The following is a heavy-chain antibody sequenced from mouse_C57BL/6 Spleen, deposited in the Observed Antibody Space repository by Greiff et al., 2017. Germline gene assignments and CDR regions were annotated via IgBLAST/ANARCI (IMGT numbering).Heavy chain of an antibody. CDR2: INPNNGGT. D-gene: IGHD1-1*01. CDR1: GYTFTDYN. V-gene: IGHV1-18*01. CDR3: ARRITTVVERWYFDV. Sequence: EVQLQQSGPELVKPGASVKIPCKASGYTFTDYNMDWVKQSHGKSLEWIGDINPNNGGTIYNQKFKGKATLTVDKSSSTAYMELRSLTSADTAVYYCARRITTVVERWYFDVWGTGTTVTVSS. J-gene: IGHJ1*03.